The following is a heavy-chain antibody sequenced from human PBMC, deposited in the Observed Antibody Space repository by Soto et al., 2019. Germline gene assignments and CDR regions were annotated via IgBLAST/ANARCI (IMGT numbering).Heavy chain of an antibody. V-gene: IGHV3-30-3*02. CDR1: GFTFSNYA. J-gene: IGHJ4*02. D-gene: IGHD2-2*01. CDR2: ISYDGSNK. CDR3: AKPSQDIVLVPAAQY. Sequence: GGSLRLSCAASGFTFSNYAMYWVRQAPGKGLEWVAVISYDGSNKYYADSVKGRFTISRDNSKNTLYLQMNSLRAEDTAVYYCAKPSQDIVLVPAAQYWGQGTLVTVSS.